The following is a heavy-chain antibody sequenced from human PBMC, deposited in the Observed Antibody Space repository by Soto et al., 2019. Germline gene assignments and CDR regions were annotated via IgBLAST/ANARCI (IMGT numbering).Heavy chain of an antibody. CDR1: GGTFSSYA. J-gene: IGHJ4*02. V-gene: IGHV1-69*13. CDR2: IIPIFGTA. CDR3: GLAPDSGWYDFDY. D-gene: IGHD6-19*01. Sequence: WASVKVSCKASGGTFSSYAISWVRQAPGQGLEWMGGIIPIFGTANYAQKFQGRVTITADESTSTAYMELSSLRSEDTAVYYCGLAPDSGWYDFDYWGQGXLVTVSS.